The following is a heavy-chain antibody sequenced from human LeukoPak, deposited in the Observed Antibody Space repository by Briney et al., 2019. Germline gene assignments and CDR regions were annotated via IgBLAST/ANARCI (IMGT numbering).Heavy chain of an antibody. J-gene: IGHJ4*02. CDR2: ISWNSGSV. D-gene: IGHD6-19*01. Sequence: GRSLRPSCAASGFTFDDYAMHWVRQAPGKGLEWVSGISWNSGSVGYADSVKGRFTISRDNAKNTLYLQMNSLRAEDTAVYYCARCGIAVAGPFDYWGQGTLVTVSS. CDR3: ARCGIAVAGPFDY. V-gene: IGHV3-9*01. CDR1: GFTFDDYA.